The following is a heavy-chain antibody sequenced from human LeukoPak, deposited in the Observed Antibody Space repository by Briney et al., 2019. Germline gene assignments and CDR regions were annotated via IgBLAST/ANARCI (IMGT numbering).Heavy chain of an antibody. Sequence: ASVKVSCKASGYTFTYRGFRWVRQAPGQGLEWMGWISSYNGNTNYLEKFQGRLTMTTDTSTSTTYMELRSLTSDDTAVYYCARDRASAGTGGAYWDQGSLVTVSS. CDR3: ARDRASAGTGGAY. CDR2: ISSYNGNT. V-gene: IGHV1-18*01. CDR1: GYTFTYRG. J-gene: IGHJ4*02. D-gene: IGHD6-13*01.